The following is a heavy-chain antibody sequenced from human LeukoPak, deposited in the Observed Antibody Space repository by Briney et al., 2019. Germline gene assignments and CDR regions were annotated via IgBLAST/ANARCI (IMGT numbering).Heavy chain of an antibody. CDR2: VNHSGRT. Sequence: PSETLSLTCAVYGGSFSDYWWTWIRQSPGKGLEWIGEVNHSGRTNYNPSLKSRVSISVDTSKNQFSLKLSSVTAADTAVYYCARTRHDMIVVVTPFDYWGQGTLVTVSS. V-gene: IGHV4-34*01. D-gene: IGHD3-22*01. CDR3: ARTRHDMIVVVTPFDY. CDR1: GGSFSDYW. J-gene: IGHJ4*02.